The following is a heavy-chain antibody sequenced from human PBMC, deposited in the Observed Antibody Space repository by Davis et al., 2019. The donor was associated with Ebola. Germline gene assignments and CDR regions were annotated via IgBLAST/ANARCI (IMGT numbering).Heavy chain of an antibody. J-gene: IGHJ4*02. CDR3: VREVGAAPDH. Sequence: GESLKISCAASGFTFSSYSMNWVRQAPGKGLEWVSSISSSSSYRYYADSVKGRFTISRDNAKDSLYLQMNSLRDEDTAVYYCVREVGAAPDHWGQGTLVTVSS. D-gene: IGHD1-26*01. CDR2: ISSSSSYR. V-gene: IGHV3-21*01. CDR1: GFTFSSYS.